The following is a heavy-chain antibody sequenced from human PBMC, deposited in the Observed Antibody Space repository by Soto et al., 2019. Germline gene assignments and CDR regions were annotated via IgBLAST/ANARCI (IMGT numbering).Heavy chain of an antibody. CDR1: GGSISSYY. Sequence: SETLSLTCTVSGGSISSYYWSWIRQPPGKGLEWIGYIYYSGSTNYNPSLKSRVTISVDTSKNQFSLKLSSVTAADTAVYYCAVLTMTTVTTDAFDIWGQGTMVTVSS. J-gene: IGHJ3*02. CDR3: AVLTMTTVTTDAFDI. D-gene: IGHD4-17*01. CDR2: IYYSGST. V-gene: IGHV4-59*01.